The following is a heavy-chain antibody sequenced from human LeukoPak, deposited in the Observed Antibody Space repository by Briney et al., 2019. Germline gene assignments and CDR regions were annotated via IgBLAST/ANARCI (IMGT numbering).Heavy chain of an antibody. Sequence: GGSLRLSCAASGFTFSSYWMSWVRQAPGKGLEWVANIKQDGSEKYYVDSAKGRFTISRDNAKNSLYLQMNSLRAEDTAVYYCARVGGIWYFDLWGRGTLVTVSS. CDR2: IKQDGSEK. V-gene: IGHV3-7*01. D-gene: IGHD3-16*01. CDR1: GFTFSSYW. J-gene: IGHJ2*01. CDR3: ARVGGIWYFDL.